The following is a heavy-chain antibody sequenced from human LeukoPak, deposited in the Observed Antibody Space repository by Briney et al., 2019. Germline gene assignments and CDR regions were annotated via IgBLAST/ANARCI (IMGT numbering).Heavy chain of an antibody. J-gene: IGHJ4*02. Sequence: GESLKISCKGSGYSFTSYWIGWVRQMPGKGLEWMGIIYPGDSDTRYSPFFQGPVTSSADKSTSTAYRQWSSLKASDTAMNYCARRYDYSNYCFDYWGQRTLVTVSS. CDR1: GYSFTSYW. CDR3: ARRYDYSNYCFDY. V-gene: IGHV5-51*01. D-gene: IGHD4-11*01. CDR2: IYPGDSDT.